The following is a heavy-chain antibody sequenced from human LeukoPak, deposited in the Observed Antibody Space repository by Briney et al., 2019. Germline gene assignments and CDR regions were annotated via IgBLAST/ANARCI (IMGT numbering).Heavy chain of an antibody. CDR2: INPSGGST. CDR3: AREGHDYGDYKHIDY. CDR1: GYTFTGYY. Sequence: ASVKVSCKASGYTFTGYYMHWVRQAPGQGLEWMGIINPSGGSTSYAQKFQGRVTMTRDMSTSTVYMELSSLRSEDTAVYYCAREGHDYGDYKHIDYWGQGTLVTVSS. D-gene: IGHD4-17*01. V-gene: IGHV1-46*01. J-gene: IGHJ4*02.